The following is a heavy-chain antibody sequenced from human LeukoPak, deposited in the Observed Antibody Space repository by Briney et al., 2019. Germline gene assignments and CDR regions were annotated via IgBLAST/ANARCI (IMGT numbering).Heavy chain of an antibody. Sequence: GASVKVSCKASGYTFTAYYIHWVRQAPGQGLEWMGWINPNTGGTDHAQNFQGRVTMTRDTSISAAYMELSNLTYDDTAVYYCARPRYSSASSDYHYYMDVWGKGTTVTVSS. J-gene: IGHJ6*03. CDR2: INPNTGGT. D-gene: IGHD6-6*01. V-gene: IGHV1-2*02. CDR1: GYTFTAYY. CDR3: ARPRYSSASSDYHYYMDV.